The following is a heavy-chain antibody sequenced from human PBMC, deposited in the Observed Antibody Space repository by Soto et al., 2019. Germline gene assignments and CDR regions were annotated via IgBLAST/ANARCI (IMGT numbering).Heavy chain of an antibody. CDR2: ITTSGDST. V-gene: IGHV3-23*01. Sequence: EVQLLQSGGGLVQPGGSLRLSCAASGFTFSSYAMSWVRQAPGKGLEWVSSITTSGDSTYYADSVKGRFTISRDNSKNTLSLQMNSLSAEDTAVYYCTKNYYFDNWGQGTLVTVSS. J-gene: IGHJ4*02. CDR3: TKNYYFDN. CDR1: GFTFSSYA.